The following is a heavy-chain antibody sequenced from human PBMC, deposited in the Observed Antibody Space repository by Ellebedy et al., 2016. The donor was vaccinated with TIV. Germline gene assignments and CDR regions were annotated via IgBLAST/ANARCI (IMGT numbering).Heavy chain of an antibody. D-gene: IGHD3-9*01. CDR1: GYTFPHHY. CDR2: ITPFNGNT. J-gene: IGHJ6*02. CDR3: ASTSPTTLTGYYYYAMDV. V-gene: IGHV1-45*02. Sequence: SSVKVSCXASGYTFPHHYLHWVRQAPGQALEWMGWITPFNGNTNYAQKFQDRVTFSRDRSMSTAYMELSSLRSEDTAMYYCASTSPTTLTGYYYYAMDVWGQGTTVTVSS.